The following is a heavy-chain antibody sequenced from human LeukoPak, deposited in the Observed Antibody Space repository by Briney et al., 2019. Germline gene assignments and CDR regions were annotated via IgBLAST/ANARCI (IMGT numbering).Heavy chain of an antibody. V-gene: IGHV3-74*03. CDR2: INSDGSTT. CDR1: GFSFSNYW. D-gene: IGHD7-27*01. CDR3: ARIRESLGLGAFDI. Sequence: GGSLRLSCAASGFSFSNYWMCWVRQAPGKGLGCVSRINSDGSTTTYADSVKGRFTISRDNAKNTLYMQMNSLRAEDSALYYCARIRESLGLGAFDIWGQGTMVTVSS. J-gene: IGHJ3*02.